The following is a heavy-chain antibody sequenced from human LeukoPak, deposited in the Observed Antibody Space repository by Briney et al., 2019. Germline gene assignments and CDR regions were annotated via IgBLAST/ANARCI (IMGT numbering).Heavy chain of an antibody. Sequence: PGRSLRLSCAASGFTFSSYGMHWVRQAPGKGLEWVAVIWYDGSNKYYADSVKGRFTISRDNSKNTLYLQMNSLRAEDTAVYYCARDEGIVVVVAATDYWGQGTLVTVSS. CDR2: IWYDGSNK. CDR3: ARDEGIVVVVAATDY. V-gene: IGHV3-33*01. D-gene: IGHD2-15*01. CDR1: GFTFSSYG. J-gene: IGHJ4*02.